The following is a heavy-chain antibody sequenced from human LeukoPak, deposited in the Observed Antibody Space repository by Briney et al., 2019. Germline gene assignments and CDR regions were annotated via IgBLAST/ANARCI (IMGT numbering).Heavy chain of an antibody. Sequence: SETLSLTCTVSGGSISSSSYYWGWIRQPPGKGLEWIGSIYYSGSTYYNPSLKSRVTISVDTSKNQLSLKLSSVTAADTAVYYCARQGGIAAAGSIDYWGQGTLVTVSS. CDR1: GGSISSSSYY. D-gene: IGHD6-13*01. CDR3: ARQGGIAAAGSIDY. V-gene: IGHV4-39*01. J-gene: IGHJ4*02. CDR2: IYYSGST.